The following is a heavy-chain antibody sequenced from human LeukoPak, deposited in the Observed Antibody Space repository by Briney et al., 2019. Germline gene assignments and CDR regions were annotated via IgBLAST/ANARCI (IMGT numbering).Heavy chain of an antibody. CDR1: GYTFTGYY. CDR2: INPNSGGT. D-gene: IGHD2-2*01. V-gene: IGHV1-2*02. J-gene: IGHJ4*02. Sequence: GASVKVSCKASGYTFTGYYMHWVRQAPGQGLEWMGWINPNSGGTNYAQKFQGRVTMTRDTSISTAYMELSRLRSDDTAVYHCARDVKCSSTSCEYYFDYWGQETLVTVSP. CDR3: ARDVKCSSTSCEYYFDY.